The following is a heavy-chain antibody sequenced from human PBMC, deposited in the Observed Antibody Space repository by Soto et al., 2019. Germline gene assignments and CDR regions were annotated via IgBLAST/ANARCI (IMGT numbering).Heavy chain of an antibody. D-gene: IGHD2-2*01. V-gene: IGHV3-11*01. J-gene: IGHJ5*02. CDR3: AREEVDVVVPAAMSPWFDP. CDR1: GFTLSDYY. Sequence: PGGSLRLSCAASGFTLSDYYMSWIRQATGKGLERDSYISGSGSIIYYADSERGRFTISRDDAKNSLYLQMNSLRSEDTAVYYCAREEVDVVVPAAMSPWFDPWGQGTLVTVSS. CDR2: ISGSGSII.